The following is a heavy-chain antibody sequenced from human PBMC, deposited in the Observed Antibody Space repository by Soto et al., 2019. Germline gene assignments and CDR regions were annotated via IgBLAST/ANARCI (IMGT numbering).Heavy chain of an antibody. CDR1: GYIFVNYG. CDR3: AMVDNYVTPTPQDV. J-gene: IGHJ6*02. V-gene: IGHV1-18*01. D-gene: IGHD3-16*01. CDR2: SSPYSGNT. Sequence: QVQLVQSGDEVRKPGSSVKVSCKAAGYIFVNYGIAWVRQAPGQGLEWMGWSSPYSGNTHYASKVQGRLPMTTDTSTSTAYMDLGSLTSDDTDVYYCAMVDNYVTPTPQDVWGQGTPVTVSS.